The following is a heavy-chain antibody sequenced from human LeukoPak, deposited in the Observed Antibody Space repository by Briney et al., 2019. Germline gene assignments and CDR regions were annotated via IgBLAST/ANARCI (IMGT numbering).Heavy chain of an antibody. CDR1: GLTFSDAW. V-gene: IGHV3-15*01. CDR3: ATGGIVVVPTAPWAGFDY. Sequence: GGSLRLSCVVSGLTFSDAWMNWVRQAPGKGLEWIGRTISNTNGGTTEYAAPVKGRFTISRDDSKDTFYLQMNNVKTEDTAVYYCATGGIVVVPTAPWAGFDYWGQGTLVTVSS. CDR2: TISNTNGGTT. D-gene: IGHD2-2*01. J-gene: IGHJ4*02.